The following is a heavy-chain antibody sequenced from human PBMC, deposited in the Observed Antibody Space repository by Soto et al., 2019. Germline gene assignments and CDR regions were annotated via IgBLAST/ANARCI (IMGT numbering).Heavy chain of an antibody. CDR1: GGTFSSYA. CDR3: ARGRGSGSYRLDLGMDV. V-gene: IGHV1-69*12. Sequence: QVQLVQSGAEVKKPGSSVKVSCKASGGTFSSYAISWVRQAPGQGLEWMGGIIPIFGTANYAQKFQGRVTVPADESTSTSYMGLSSLRSEDTAVYYCARGRGSGSYRLDLGMDVWGQGTTVTVSS. J-gene: IGHJ6*02. CDR2: IIPIFGTA. D-gene: IGHD3-10*01.